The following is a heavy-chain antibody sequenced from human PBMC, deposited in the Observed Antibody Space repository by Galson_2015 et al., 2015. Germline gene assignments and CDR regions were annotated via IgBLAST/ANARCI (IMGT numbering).Heavy chain of an antibody. Sequence: SLRLSCAASGFTFSSYAMHWVRQAPGKGLEWVAVISYDGSNKYYADSVKGRFTISRDNSKNTLYLQMNSLRAEDTAVYYCARAADYGDYARVLDYWGQGTLVTVSS. CDR2: ISYDGSNK. D-gene: IGHD4-17*01. J-gene: IGHJ4*02. CDR3: ARAADYGDYARVLDY. CDR1: GFTFSSYA. V-gene: IGHV3-30-3*01.